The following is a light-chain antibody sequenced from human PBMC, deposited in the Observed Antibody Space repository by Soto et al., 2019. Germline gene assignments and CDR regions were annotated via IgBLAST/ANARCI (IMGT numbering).Light chain of an antibody. Sequence: DIQMTQSPSTLSASVGDRVTITCRASQSISSWLAWYQQKPGKAPKLLIYAASTLASGVPSRFSGSGSGTEFTLTISSLQADDFATYYCQLYDSFRTFGEGTKVEIK. V-gene: IGKV1-5*01. J-gene: IGKJ1*01. CDR1: QSISSW. CDR3: QLYDSFRT. CDR2: AAS.